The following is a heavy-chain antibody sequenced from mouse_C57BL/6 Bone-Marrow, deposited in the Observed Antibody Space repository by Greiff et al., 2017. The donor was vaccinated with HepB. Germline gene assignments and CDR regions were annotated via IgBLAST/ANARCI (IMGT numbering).Heavy chain of an antibody. D-gene: IGHD4-1*01. CDR1: GFTFSSYA. CDR3: ARENWDGDY. Sequence: EVQWVESGGGLVKPGGSLKLSCAASGFTFSSYAMSWVRQTPEKRLEWVATISDGGSYTYYPDNVKGRFTISRDNAKNNLYLQMSHLKSEDTAMYYCARENWDGDYWGQGTTLTVSS. CDR2: ISDGGSYT. J-gene: IGHJ2*01. V-gene: IGHV5-4*01.